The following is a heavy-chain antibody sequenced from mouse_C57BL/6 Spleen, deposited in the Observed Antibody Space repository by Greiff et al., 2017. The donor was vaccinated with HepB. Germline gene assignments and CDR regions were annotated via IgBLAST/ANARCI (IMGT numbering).Heavy chain of an antibody. CDR2: ISYDGSN. J-gene: IGHJ3*01. Sequence: EVKLEESGPGLVKPSQSLSLTCSVTGYSITSGYYWNWIRQFPGNKLEWMGYISYDGSNNYNPSLKNRISITRDTSKNQFFLKLNSVTTEDTATYYCARGAYPFAYWGQGTLVTVSA. D-gene: IGHD6-5*01. CDR1: GYSITSGYY. V-gene: IGHV3-6*01. CDR3: ARGAYPFAY.